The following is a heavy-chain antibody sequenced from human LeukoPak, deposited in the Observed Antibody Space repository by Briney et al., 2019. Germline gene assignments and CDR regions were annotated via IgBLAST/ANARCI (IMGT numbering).Heavy chain of an antibody. CDR2: INPISGAT. CDR1: GYTFTRYY. D-gene: IGHD5-24*01. Sequence: ASVKVSCKTSGYTFTRYYMQWVRQAPGHGLEWMGIINPISGATDYAQKFQERVTITRDMSTSTAYMELSSLRPEDTAVYYCAAAPIEMQQRGFDYWGQGTPVTVSS. J-gene: IGHJ4*02. CDR3: AAAPIEMQQRGFDY. V-gene: IGHV1-46*01.